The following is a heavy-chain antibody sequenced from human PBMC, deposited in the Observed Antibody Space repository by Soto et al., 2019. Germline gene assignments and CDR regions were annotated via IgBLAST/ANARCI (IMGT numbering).Heavy chain of an antibody. Sequence: GGSLRLSCAASGFTFSDYYMSWIRQAPGKGLEWVSYISGGASYAIYTDPVKGRFTISRNNAKNSLYLQMNSLRAEDTGIYYCARDSSVVPRSIDYWGQGTLVTVSS. V-gene: IGHV3-11*06. CDR3: ARDSSVVPRSIDY. D-gene: IGHD2-15*01. CDR1: GFTFSDYY. J-gene: IGHJ4*02. CDR2: ISGGASYA.